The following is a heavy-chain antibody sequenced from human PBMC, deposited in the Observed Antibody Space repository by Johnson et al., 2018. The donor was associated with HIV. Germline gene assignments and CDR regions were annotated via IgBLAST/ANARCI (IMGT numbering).Heavy chain of an antibody. Sequence: VQLLESGGGVVQPGRSLRLSCAASGFTFSSYGMHWVRQAPGKGLEWVAVISYDGSYKYLADSVKGRLTISRDNSKNTLYLQMNSLRAVDTAVYYCAKVPMGGSSGWPAAFDIWGQGTMVTVSS. CDR2: ISYDGSYK. D-gene: IGHD6-19*01. V-gene: IGHV3-30*18. CDR1: GFTFSSYG. J-gene: IGHJ3*02. CDR3: AKVPMGGSSGWPAAFDI.